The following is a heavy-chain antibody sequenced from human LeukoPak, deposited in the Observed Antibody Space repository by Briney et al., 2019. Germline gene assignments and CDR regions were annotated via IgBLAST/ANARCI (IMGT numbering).Heavy chain of an antibody. V-gene: IGHV3-30*02. CDR3: AKDAPMYYDFWSGYFDAFDI. J-gene: IGHJ3*02. CDR1: GFTFSSYG. Sequence: PGGSLRLSCAASGFTFSSYGMHWVRQAPGKGLEWVAFIRYDGSNKYYADSVKGRFTISRDNSKNTLYLQMNSLRAEDTAVYYCAKDAPMYYDFWSGYFDAFDIWGQGTMVTVSS. D-gene: IGHD3-3*01. CDR2: IRYDGSNK.